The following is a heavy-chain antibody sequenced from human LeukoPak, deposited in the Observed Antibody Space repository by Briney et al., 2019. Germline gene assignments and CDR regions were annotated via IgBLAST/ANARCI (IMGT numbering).Heavy chain of an antibody. Sequence: GSSVKVSCKASGGTFSSYAISWVRQAPGQGLEWMRRIIPIFGTANYAQKFQGRVTITTDESTSTAYMELSSLRSEDTAVYYCAREPRITMISYMDAWGKGTTVTVSS. D-gene: IGHD3-22*01. CDR1: GGTFSSYA. CDR3: AREPRITMISYMDA. V-gene: IGHV1-69*05. CDR2: IIPIFGTA. J-gene: IGHJ6*03.